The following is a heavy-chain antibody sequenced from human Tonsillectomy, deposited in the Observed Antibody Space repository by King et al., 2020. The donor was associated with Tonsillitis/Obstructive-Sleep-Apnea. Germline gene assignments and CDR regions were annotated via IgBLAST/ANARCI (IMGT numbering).Heavy chain of an antibody. Sequence: QLVQSGAEVKKPGSSVKVSCKASGGTFSSYAISWVRQAPGQGLEWMGGIIPIFGTANYAQKVQGRVTITADESTSTAYMELSSLRSEDTAVYYCARDHFVLDPRYGDYVSDDAFDIWGQGTMVTVSS. V-gene: IGHV1-69*12. J-gene: IGHJ3*02. CDR1: GGTFSSYA. CDR2: IIPIFGTA. CDR3: ARDHFVLDPRYGDYVSDDAFDI. D-gene: IGHD4-17*01.